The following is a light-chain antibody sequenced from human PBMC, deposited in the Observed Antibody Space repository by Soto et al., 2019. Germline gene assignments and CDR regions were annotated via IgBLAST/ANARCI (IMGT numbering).Light chain of an antibody. Sequence: EILMPQSPPTLSVSPGERATLSCRASQSVSSNLAWYHQKPGQAPRLLIYGASTRATGIPARFSGSGSGTEFTLTISSLQSEDFAVYYCQQYNNWPQTFGQGTKVEIK. J-gene: IGKJ1*01. CDR2: GAS. V-gene: IGKV3-15*01. CDR1: QSVSSN. CDR3: QQYNNWPQT.